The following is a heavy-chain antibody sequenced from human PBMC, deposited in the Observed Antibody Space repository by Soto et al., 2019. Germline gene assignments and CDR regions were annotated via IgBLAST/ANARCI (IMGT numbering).Heavy chain of an antibody. Sequence: SETLSLTCTVSGGSISSGGYYWSWIRQHPGKGLEWIGYIYYNGSTYYNPSLKSRVTISVDTSKNQFSLKLSSVTAADTAVYYCATSGSYPYYFDYWGQGTLVTVSS. J-gene: IGHJ4*02. V-gene: IGHV4-31*03. CDR3: ATSGSYPYYFDY. D-gene: IGHD1-26*01. CDR2: IYYNGST. CDR1: GGSISSGGYY.